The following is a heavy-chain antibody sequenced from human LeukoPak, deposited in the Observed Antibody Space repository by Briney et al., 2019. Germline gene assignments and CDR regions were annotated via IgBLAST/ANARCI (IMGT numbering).Heavy chain of an antibody. D-gene: IGHD5-18*01. CDR2: IYSGGST. V-gene: IGHV3-66*01. CDR3: VRDFMYNTACTGC. J-gene: IGHJ4*02. CDR1: GFTVRSNY. Sequence: GGSLRLSLAASGFTVRSNYMSWVRQAPGKGLEGVTVIYSGGSTYHADSVKGRFTISRDDSKNTLFLQMNSMRAEDTAVYYCVRDFMYNTACTGCWGQGTLVTVSS.